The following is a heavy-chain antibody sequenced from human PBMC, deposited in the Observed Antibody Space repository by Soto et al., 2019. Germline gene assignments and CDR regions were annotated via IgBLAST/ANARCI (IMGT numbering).Heavy chain of an antibody. CDR2: IYYSWSI. CDR1: GGSISSGGYY. D-gene: IGHD6-13*01. V-gene: IGHV4-31*03. J-gene: IGHJ5*02. CDR3: ARHQSHSSSYVDP. Sequence: SETLSLTCTVSGGSISSGGYYWSWIRQHPGKGLEWIGYIYYSWSIYYNPPLKIRVTISVDTSKNQFSLKLSSVTAADTAVYYCARHQSHSSSYVDPWGQGTLVTVSS.